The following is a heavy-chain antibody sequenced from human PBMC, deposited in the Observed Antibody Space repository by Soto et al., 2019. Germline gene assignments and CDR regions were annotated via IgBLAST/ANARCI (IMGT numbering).Heavy chain of an antibody. CDR2: IYPGDSDT. CDR3: ARHKCRDGYRSCGFDI. D-gene: IGHD5-12*01. Sequence: EVQLVQSGAEVKKPGESLKISCKGSGYSFTSYWIGWVRQMPGKGLEWMGIIYPGDSDTRYSPSFQGQVTISADKSISTAYLQWSSLKASDTAMYYCARHKCRDGYRSCGFDIWGQGTMVTVSS. V-gene: IGHV5-51*01. J-gene: IGHJ3*02. CDR1: GYSFTSYW.